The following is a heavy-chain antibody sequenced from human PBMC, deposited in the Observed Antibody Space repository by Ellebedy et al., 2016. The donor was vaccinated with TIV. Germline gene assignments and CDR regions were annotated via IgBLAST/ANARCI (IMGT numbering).Heavy chain of an antibody. Sequence: GGSLRLXXAASGFTFSSYSMNWVRQAPGKGLEWVSYISSSSSTIYYADSVKGRFTISRDNAKNSLYLQMSSLRSEDTAVYYCAHELVVRGVMITDYWGQGTLVTVSS. CDR3: AHELVVRGVMITDY. CDR1: GFTFSSYS. CDR2: ISSSSSTI. V-gene: IGHV3-48*01. D-gene: IGHD3-10*01. J-gene: IGHJ4*02.